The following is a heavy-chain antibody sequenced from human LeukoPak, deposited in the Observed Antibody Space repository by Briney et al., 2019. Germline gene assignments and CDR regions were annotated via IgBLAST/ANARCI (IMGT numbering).Heavy chain of an antibody. Sequence: SVKASCKASGGTFSSYAISWVRQAPGQGLEWMGRIIPILGIANYAQKFQGRVTITADKSTSTAYMELSSLRSEDTAVYYCARDRDSSGYYYSAYWGQGTLVTVSA. V-gene: IGHV1-69*04. D-gene: IGHD3-22*01. J-gene: IGHJ4*02. CDR3: ARDRDSSGYYYSAY. CDR2: IIPILGIA. CDR1: GGTFSSYA.